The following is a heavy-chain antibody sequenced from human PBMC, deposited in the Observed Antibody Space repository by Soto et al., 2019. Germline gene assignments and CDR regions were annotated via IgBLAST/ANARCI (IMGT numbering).Heavy chain of an antibody. D-gene: IGHD2-2*02. V-gene: IGHV1-2*04. CDR2: INLNSGGT. CDR3: ARQLSPYTYFDY. CDR1: GYTFTGCY. Sequence: QVQLVQSGAEVKKPGASVKVAFKACGYTFTGCYMHWVRQARGQGLEWMGWINLNSGGTNYAQKFQGWVTMTRDTSISTAYMELSRLRSDDTAVYSCARQLSPYTYFDYWGQGTLVTFPS. J-gene: IGHJ4*02.